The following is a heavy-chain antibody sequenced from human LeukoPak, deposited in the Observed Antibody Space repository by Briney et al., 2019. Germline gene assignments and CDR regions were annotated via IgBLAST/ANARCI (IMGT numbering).Heavy chain of an antibody. Sequence: SETLSLTCTVSGGSISSYYWSWIRQPAGKGLEWIGRIYSSGSTNYNPSLKSRVTMSVDTSKNQFSLKLSSVTAADTAVYYCVRGQYHLLYWYFDLWGRGTLVTVSS. V-gene: IGHV4-4*07. CDR1: GGSISSYY. CDR2: IYSSGST. D-gene: IGHD2-2*01. J-gene: IGHJ2*01. CDR3: VRGQYHLLYWYFDL.